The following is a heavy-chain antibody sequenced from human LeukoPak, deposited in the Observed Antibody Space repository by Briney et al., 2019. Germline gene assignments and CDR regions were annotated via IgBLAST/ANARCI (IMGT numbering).Heavy chain of an antibody. CDR2: IYLGDSDT. V-gene: IGHV5-51*01. CDR1: GYSFTSYW. CDR3: AKGTYYYDSSGYSHGANFDY. J-gene: IGHJ4*02. D-gene: IGHD3-22*01. Sequence: GESLKISCKGSGYSFTSYWIGWVRQMPGKGLEWMGIIYLGDSDTRYSPSFQGQVTISADKSISTAYLQWSSLKASDTAMYYCAKGTYYYDSSGYSHGANFDYWGQGTLVTVSS.